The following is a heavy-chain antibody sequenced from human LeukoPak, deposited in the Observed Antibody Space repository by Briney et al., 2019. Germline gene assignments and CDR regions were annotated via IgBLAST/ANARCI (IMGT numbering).Heavy chain of an antibody. CDR2: IYPGDSDT. J-gene: IGHJ5*02. Sequence: GESLKISCKASGYNFPNYWIAWVRQMPGKGLELMGIIYPGDSDTRYSPSFQGQVTISADKSITTAYLQRSSLKASDSAMYYCTRRRYGDGYNWFDPWGQGTLVTVSS. CDR3: TRRRYGDGYNWFDP. D-gene: IGHD4-17*01. V-gene: IGHV5-51*01. CDR1: GYNFPNYW.